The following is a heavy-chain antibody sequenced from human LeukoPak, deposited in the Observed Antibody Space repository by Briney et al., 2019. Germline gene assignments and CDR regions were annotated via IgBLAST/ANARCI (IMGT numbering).Heavy chain of an antibody. J-gene: IGHJ3*02. CDR3: ARGGSYLSAFDI. CDR2: IYSGGST. V-gene: IGHV3-53*01. Sequence: GGSLRLSCAASGFTFSSYAMSWVRQAPGKGLEWVSVIYSGGSTFYADSVKGRFTISRDNSKNTLYLQMNSLRAEDTAVYYCARGGSYLSAFDIWGQGTMVTVSS. D-gene: IGHD1-26*01. CDR1: GFTFSSYA.